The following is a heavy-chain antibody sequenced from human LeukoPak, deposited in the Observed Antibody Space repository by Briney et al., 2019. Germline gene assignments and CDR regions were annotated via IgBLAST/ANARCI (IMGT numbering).Heavy chain of an antibody. CDR1: GFTVSSNY. J-gene: IGHJ4*02. Sequence: GSLRLSCAASGFTVSSNYMSWVRQAPGKGLEWVANIKQDGSEKYYVDSVKSRFTISRDNAKNSLYLQMNSLRAEDTAVYYCARESGGMDFDYWGQGTLVTVSS. V-gene: IGHV3-7*01. CDR2: IKQDGSEK. CDR3: ARESGGMDFDY. D-gene: IGHD3-16*01.